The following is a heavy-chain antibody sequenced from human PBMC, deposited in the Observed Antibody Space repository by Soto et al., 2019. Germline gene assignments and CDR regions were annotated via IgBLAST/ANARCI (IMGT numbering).Heavy chain of an antibody. CDR1: GFTFSSYA. CDR3: AKDPASNPNWFDP. V-gene: IGHV3-23*01. CDR2: ISGSGGST. J-gene: IGHJ5*02. Sequence: GGSLRLSCAASGFTFSSYAMSWVRQAPGKALEWVSAISGSGGSTYYADSVKGRLTISRDNSKNTLYLQMNSLRAEDTAVYYWAKDPASNPNWFDPWGQGTLVTVSS.